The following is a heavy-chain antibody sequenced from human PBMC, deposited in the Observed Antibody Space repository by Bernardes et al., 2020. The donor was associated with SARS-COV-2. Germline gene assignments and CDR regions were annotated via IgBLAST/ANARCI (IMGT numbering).Heavy chain of an antibody. CDR3: TTGAEIYYDGSGFSYYFDF. D-gene: IGHD3-22*01. J-gene: IGHJ4*02. V-gene: IGHV3-15*07. Sequence: GGSLRLSCAASGFTFSNAWMNWVRQAPGKGLEWVGHIKRKTDGGTTDYAAPVKGRFTIPGDDSKNTMYLQMNSLKTEDTAVYYCTTGAEIYYDGSGFSYYFDFWGQGTVIAVSS. CDR2: IKRKTDGGTT. CDR1: GFTFSNAW.